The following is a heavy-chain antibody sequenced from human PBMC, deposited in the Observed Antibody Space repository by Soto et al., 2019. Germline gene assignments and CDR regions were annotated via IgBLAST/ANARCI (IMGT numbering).Heavy chain of an antibody. V-gene: IGHV1-18*04. CDR2: ISAYNGNT. Sequence: ASVKVSCKASGYTFTSYGISWVRQAPGQGLEWMGWISAYNGNTNYAQKLQGRVTMTTDTSTSTAYMELRSLRSDDTAVYYCARAGYYDFWSGYYNFDYWGQGTLVTVSS. J-gene: IGHJ4*02. CDR1: GYTFTSYG. CDR3: ARAGYYDFWSGYYNFDY. D-gene: IGHD3-3*01.